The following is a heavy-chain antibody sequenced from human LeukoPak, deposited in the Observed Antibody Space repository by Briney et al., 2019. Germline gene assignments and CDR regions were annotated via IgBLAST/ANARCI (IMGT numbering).Heavy chain of an antibody. CDR2: ISSSGSTI. D-gene: IGHD4-23*01. J-gene: IGHJ3*02. V-gene: IGHV3-48*04. CDR1: GFTFSSYS. CDR3: ARPRSVVERDAFDI. Sequence: GGSLRLSCAASGFTFSSYSMNWVRQAPGKGLEWVSYISSSGSTIYYADSVKGRFTISRDNAKNSLYLQMNSLRAEDTAVYYCARPRSVVERDAFDIWGQGTMVTVSS.